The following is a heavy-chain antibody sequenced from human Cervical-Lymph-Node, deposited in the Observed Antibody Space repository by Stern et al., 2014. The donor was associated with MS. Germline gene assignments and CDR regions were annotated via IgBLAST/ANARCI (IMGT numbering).Heavy chain of an antibody. Sequence: QVTLRESGPALVKPTQTLTLTCSFSGFSLSTSGMSVTWIRQSPGKALEWLALIEWDDEKYYNTSLRTRLAISKDTSKNQVFLTMTNMDPVDTGTYYCARSHGSSGWYAYWGQGTLVTVSS. V-gene: IGHV2-70*01. J-gene: IGHJ4*02. CDR3: ARSHGSSGWYAY. D-gene: IGHD6-19*01. CDR2: IEWDDEK. CDR1: GFSLSTSGMS.